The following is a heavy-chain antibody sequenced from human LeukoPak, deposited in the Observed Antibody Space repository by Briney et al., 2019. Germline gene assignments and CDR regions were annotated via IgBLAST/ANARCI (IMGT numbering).Heavy chain of an antibody. Sequence: GGSLRLSCATSGFTFSSHGIHWVRQAPGKGLEWVANIKEDGSEKYYVDSVKGRFTISRDNARNSLYLQMNSLRAEDTAVYYCASGRQLGYWGQGTLVTVSS. D-gene: IGHD6-13*01. CDR1: GFTFSSHG. CDR3: ASGRQLGY. J-gene: IGHJ4*02. CDR2: IKEDGSEK. V-gene: IGHV3-7*01.